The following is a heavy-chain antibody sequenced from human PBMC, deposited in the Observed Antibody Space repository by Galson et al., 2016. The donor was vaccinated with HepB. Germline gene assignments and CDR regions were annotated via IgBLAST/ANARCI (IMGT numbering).Heavy chain of an antibody. V-gene: IGHV1-3*01. J-gene: IGHJ5*02. CDR2: INAGNGNT. D-gene: IGHD3-3*01. CDR3: ARGSRPRVEWLWGFDP. CDR1: GYTFTSYT. Sequence: SVKVSCKASGYTFTSYTMHWVRQAPGQRLEWMGWINAGNGNTKYSQNFQGRVTITRDTSASTAYMELSSLRSEDTAVYYCARGSRPRVEWLWGFDPWGQGTLVTVSS.